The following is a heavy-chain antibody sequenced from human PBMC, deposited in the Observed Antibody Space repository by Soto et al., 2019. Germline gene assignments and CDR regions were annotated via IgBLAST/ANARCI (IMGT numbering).Heavy chain of an antibody. J-gene: IGHJ6*02. V-gene: IGHV3-23*01. CDR3: AKGRASGSYSGMDV. Sequence: EVQLLESGGDLVEPGGSLRLSCAVSGFTFSSYAMSWVRQSPRKGLEWVSAISSSGGSTHYADSVKGRFTISRDNSKNTLYLQMNSLRGEDTAAYYCAKGRASGSYSGMDVWGQGTTVTVSS. D-gene: IGHD3-10*01. CDR2: ISSSGGST. CDR1: GFTFSSYA.